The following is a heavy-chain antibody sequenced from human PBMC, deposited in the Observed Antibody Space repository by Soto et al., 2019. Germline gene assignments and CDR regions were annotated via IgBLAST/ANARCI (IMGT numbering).Heavy chain of an antibody. V-gene: IGHV1-2*02. CDR3: ARGYTYGSFDN. D-gene: IGHD5-18*01. Sequence: VKVSCKTSGYTFTGHYIHWVRQAPGQGLEWMGWINPNSGDINYAEKFQGRVTMTRDTSISTAYMELSRLRSDDTAVYYCARGYTYGSFDNWAQGTLVTSPQ. J-gene: IGHJ4*02. CDR2: INPNSGDI. CDR1: GYTFTGHY.